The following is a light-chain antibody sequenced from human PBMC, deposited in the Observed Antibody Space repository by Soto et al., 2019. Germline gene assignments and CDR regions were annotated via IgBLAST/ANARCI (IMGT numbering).Light chain of an antibody. Sequence: DIQMTQSPSTLSASVGDRVTITYRASESISSWLAWFQQKPGKAPKLLIHKASILENGVSSRFSGSESGTEFTLTISSLQPDDFATYFCQQYSTKWSFGQGTKVEIK. CDR1: ESISSW. V-gene: IGKV1-5*03. CDR3: QQYSTKWS. J-gene: IGKJ1*01. CDR2: KAS.